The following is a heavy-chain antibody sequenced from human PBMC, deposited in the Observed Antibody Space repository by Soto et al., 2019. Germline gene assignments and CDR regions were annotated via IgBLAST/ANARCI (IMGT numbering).Heavy chain of an antibody. V-gene: IGHV3-33*01. CDR2: IWYDGSNK. D-gene: IGHD3-16*02. J-gene: IGHJ4*02. CDR1: GFTFSSYG. Sequence: GGSPRLSCAASGFTFSSYGMHWVRQAPGKGLEWVAVIWYDGSNKYYADSVKGRFTISRDNSKNTLYLQMNSLRAEDTAVYYCARDGVMITFGGVIVSPHFDYWGQGTLVTVSS. CDR3: ARDGVMITFGGVIVSPHFDY.